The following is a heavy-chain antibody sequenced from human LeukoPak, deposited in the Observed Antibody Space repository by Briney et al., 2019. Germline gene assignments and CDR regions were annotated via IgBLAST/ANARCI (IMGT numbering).Heavy chain of an antibody. J-gene: IGHJ4*02. D-gene: IGHD3-16*01. Sequence: PSETLSLTCTVSGYSISSGYDWGWMRQAPGKGLEWLGSISQGGNTYNNPSLKSRVTLSVDTSKNQVSLKLTSVSAADTAVYYCARSEINDYFKYWGPGILVTVST. V-gene: IGHV4-38-2*02. CDR3: ARSEINDYFKY. CDR1: GYSISSGYD. CDR2: ISQGGNT.